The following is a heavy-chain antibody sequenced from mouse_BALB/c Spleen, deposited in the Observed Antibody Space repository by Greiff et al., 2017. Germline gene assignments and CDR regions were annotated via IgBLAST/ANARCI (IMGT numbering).Heavy chain of an antibody. Sequence: VQLQQSGAELAKPGASVKMSCKASGYTFTSYWMHWVKQRPGQGLEWIGYINPSTGYTEYNQKFKDKATLTADKSSSTAYMQLSSLTSEDSAVYYCARGGNYAMDYWGKGTSVTVSA. J-gene: IGHJ4*01. CDR3: ARGGNYAMDY. CDR2: INPSTGYT. CDR1: GYTFTSYW. V-gene: IGHV1-7*01.